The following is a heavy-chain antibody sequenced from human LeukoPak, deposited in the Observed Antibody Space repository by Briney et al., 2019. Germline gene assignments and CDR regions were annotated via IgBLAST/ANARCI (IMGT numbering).Heavy chain of an antibody. Sequence: TGESLRLSCAASGFTFSSYAMSWVRQAPGKGLEWVSAISGSGGSTYYADSVKGRFTISRDNSKNTLYLQMNSLRAEDTAVYYCAKDRDDSIVSDYWGQGTLVTVSS. CDR2: ISGSGGST. V-gene: IGHV3-23*01. J-gene: IGHJ4*02. D-gene: IGHD3-22*01. CDR3: AKDRDDSIVSDY. CDR1: GFTFSSYA.